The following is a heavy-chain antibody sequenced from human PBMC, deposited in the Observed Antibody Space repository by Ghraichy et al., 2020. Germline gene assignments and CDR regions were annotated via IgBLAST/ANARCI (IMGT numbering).Heavy chain of an antibody. CDR3: ARAPWEPITLHYFDY. J-gene: IGHJ4*02. CDR2: INHSGST. CDR1: GGSFSGYY. D-gene: IGHD1-26*01. Sequence: SETLSLTCAVYGGSFSGYYWSWIRQPPGKGLEWIGEINHSGSTNYNPSLKSRVTISVDTSKNQFSLKLSSVTAADTAVYYCARAPWEPITLHYFDYWGQGTLVTVSS. V-gene: IGHV4-34*01.